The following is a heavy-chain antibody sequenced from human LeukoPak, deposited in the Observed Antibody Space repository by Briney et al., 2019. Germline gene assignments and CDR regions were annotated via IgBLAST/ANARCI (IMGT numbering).Heavy chain of an antibody. CDR3: ARGVTIFGVVDYYFDY. Sequence: PSETLSLTCAVSGGSISSGGYSWSWIWQPPGKGLEWIGYIYHSGSTYYNPSLKSRVTISVDRSKNQFSLKLSSVTAADTAVYYCARGVTIFGVVDYYFDYWGQGTLVTVSS. CDR1: GGSISSGGYS. J-gene: IGHJ4*02. D-gene: IGHD3-3*01. V-gene: IGHV4-30-2*01. CDR2: IYHSGST.